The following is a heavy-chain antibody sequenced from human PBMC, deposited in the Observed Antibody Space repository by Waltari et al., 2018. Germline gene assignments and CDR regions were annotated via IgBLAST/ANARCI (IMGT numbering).Heavy chain of an antibody. V-gene: IGHV3-53*02. CDR3: AREPSNRSGPGRGAFDI. Sequence: EVQLVATGGGLTEPGVSLRPPCAAYGFSVSRHYMTWVRQAPGKGLEWVSVIYSGDNTFYADSVKGRFTISRDNAKNTVYLQMTSLRADDTAVYYCAREPSNRSGPGRGAFDIWGQGTMVTVSS. J-gene: IGHJ3*02. D-gene: IGHD1-26*01. CDR1: GFSVSRHY. CDR2: IYSGDNT.